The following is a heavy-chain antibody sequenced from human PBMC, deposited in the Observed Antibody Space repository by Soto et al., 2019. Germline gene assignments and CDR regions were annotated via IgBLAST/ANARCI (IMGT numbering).Heavy chain of an antibody. D-gene: IGHD2-2*02. CDR1: GXTFSSYS. J-gene: IGHJ4*02. CDR3: SRDNDIVVVPAAIRPYFDY. CDR2: ISYDGSNK. Sequence: GSLKLSCAASGXTFSSYSIDWVRRAPGKGLEWVAVISYDGSNKYYADSVKCRFTISRDNSKNTLYIQMNSLRAEDTAVHYRSRDNDIVVVPAAIRPYFDYWGRGTLGTVS. V-gene: IGHV3-30-3*01.